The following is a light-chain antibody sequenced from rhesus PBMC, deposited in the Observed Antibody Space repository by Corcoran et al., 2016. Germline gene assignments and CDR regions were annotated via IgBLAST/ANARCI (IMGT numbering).Light chain of an antibody. CDR2: RAS. J-gene: IGKJ4*01. Sequence: DIQMTQSPSSLSASVGDRVTITCRASQGISNWLAWYQQKPGKAPNLLIYRASNLEKGVPSRFSGSGSGTDFTLTIRSLQPEDIATYYCQQHDISPLTFGGGTKVEIK. CDR3: QQHDISPLT. CDR1: QGISNW. V-gene: IGKV1-69*01.